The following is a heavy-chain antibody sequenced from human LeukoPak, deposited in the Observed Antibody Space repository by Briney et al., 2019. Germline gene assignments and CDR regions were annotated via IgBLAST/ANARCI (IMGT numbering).Heavy chain of an antibody. CDR2: ISSSGGST. Sequence: GGSLRLSCAASGFTFSSYAMSWVRQAPGKGLEWVSAISSSGGSTYYADSVKGRFTISRDNSKNTLYLQMNSLRAEDTAVYYCAKDLGYYDSSGYCPFDYWGQGTLVTVSS. J-gene: IGHJ4*02. V-gene: IGHV3-23*01. CDR3: AKDLGYYDSSGYCPFDY. CDR1: GFTFSSYA. D-gene: IGHD3-22*01.